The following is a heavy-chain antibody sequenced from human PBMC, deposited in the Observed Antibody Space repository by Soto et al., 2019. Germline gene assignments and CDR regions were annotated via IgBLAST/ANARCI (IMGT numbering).Heavy chain of an antibody. D-gene: IGHD1-7*01. CDR2: VYHGGST. V-gene: IGHV4-30-2*01. Sequence: QLQLQESGSGLVSPWQTLSLTCTVSGASISSRDYSWSWIRQPPGKGLEWIGYVYHGGSTYSNPSLESRITISVDKSRNQFSLDMRSVTAADTAVYHCARGIPGTVAVDFWGQGTLVTVSS. CDR1: GASISSRDYS. J-gene: IGHJ4*02. CDR3: ARGIPGTVAVDF.